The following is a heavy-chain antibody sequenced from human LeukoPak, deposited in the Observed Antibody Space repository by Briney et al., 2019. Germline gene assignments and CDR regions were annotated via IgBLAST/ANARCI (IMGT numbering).Heavy chain of an antibody. D-gene: IGHD3-3*01. CDR2: IYYSGST. CDR3: ARHRITIFGVVIISGWFDP. V-gene: IGHV4-39*01. Sequence: PSETLSRTCTVSGCSISSSSYYWGWIRQPPGKGLEWIGSIYYSGSTYYNPALKRLVTISVDTSKNQFSLKLSSVTAADTAVYYCARHRITIFGVVIISGWFDPWGQGTLVTVSS. J-gene: IGHJ5*02. CDR1: GCSISSSSYY.